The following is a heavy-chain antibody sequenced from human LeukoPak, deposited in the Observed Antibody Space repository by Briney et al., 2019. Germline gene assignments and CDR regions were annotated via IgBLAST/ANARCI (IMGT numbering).Heavy chain of an antibody. CDR2: IYYNGKT. CDR1: GVSISSSRNC. V-gene: IGHV4-39*01. D-gene: IGHD3-10*01. CDR3: TTQGRGYRLNYYFDD. J-gene: IGHJ4*02. Sequence: SGTLSLSCAVSGVSISSSRNCWGWIRQPPGKGLEWIGSIYYNGKTYYNPSLKSRFTVSVDTSKNQFSLNLNSVTAADTAVYYCTTQGRGYRLNYYFDDWGQGTLVTVSS.